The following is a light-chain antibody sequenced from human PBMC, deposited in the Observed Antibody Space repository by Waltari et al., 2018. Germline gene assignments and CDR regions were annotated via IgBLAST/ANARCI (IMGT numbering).Light chain of an antibody. V-gene: IGKV3-20*01. CDR1: QSVSSSY. Sequence: ESVWTQSPGTLSLSPGERATLSGRASQSVSSSYLAWYQQRPGQAPRLRFFGASSRATGVPDRFSGSVSGTDFTLTISRLEPEDCAVYFCQQYGGSPTYTFGQGTKLEIK. J-gene: IGKJ2*01. CDR3: QQYGGSPTYT. CDR2: GAS.